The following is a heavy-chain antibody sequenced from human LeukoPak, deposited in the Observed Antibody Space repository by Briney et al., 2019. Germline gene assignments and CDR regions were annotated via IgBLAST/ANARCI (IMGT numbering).Heavy chain of an antibody. Sequence: GGSLRLSCAASGFTFSSYAMNWVRQAPGKGLEWVSGISGFGGSTYYAPSVKGRLTISRDNFGNMLYLHLDSLRVEDTAIYYCARRSGSSWSSFDYWGQGALVTVSS. CDR1: GFTFSSYA. CDR2: ISGFGGST. CDR3: ARRSGSSWSSFDY. J-gene: IGHJ4*02. V-gene: IGHV3-23*01. D-gene: IGHD6-13*01.